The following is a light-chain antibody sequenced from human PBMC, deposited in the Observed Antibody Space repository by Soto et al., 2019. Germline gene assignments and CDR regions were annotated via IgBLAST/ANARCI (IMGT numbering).Light chain of an antibody. V-gene: IGKV3-15*01. Sequence: DIVMTQSPATLSVSPGERATLSCRASQSVSSNLAWYQQKPGQAPRLLIFGASTRATGIPARFSGSGSGTEFTLTISSLQSGDFAVYYCQHYNNWPPWTFGQGTKVEIK. CDR3: QHYNNWPPWT. J-gene: IGKJ1*01. CDR1: QSVSSN. CDR2: GAS.